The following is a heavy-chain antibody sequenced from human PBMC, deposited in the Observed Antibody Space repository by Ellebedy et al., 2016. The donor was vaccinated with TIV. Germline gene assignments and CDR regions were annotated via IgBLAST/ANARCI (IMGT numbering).Heavy chain of an antibody. J-gene: IGHJ4*02. CDR1: GFTFSSYR. CDR3: ARVLAARPGFDY. CDR2: ISSSSSYI. V-gene: IGHV3-21*01. D-gene: IGHD6-6*01. Sequence: GESLKISCAASGFTFSSYRMNWVRQAPGKGLEWVSSISSSSSYIYYADSVKGRFTISRDNAKNSLYLQMNSLRAEDTAVYYCARVLAARPGFDYWGQGTLVTVSS.